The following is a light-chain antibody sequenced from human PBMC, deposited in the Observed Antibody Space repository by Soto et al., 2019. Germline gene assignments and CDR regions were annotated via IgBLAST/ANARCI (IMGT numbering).Light chain of an antibody. Sequence: IQMTQSPSSLSASVGDRVTITCRASQSISSYLNWYQQKPGKAPKLLIYAASSLQSGVPSRFSGSGSGTDFTLTISSLKPEDVATYYCQKYNSAPITVGQGTRREIK. CDR3: QKYNSAPIT. CDR2: AAS. J-gene: IGKJ5*01. CDR1: QSISSY. V-gene: IGKV1-39*01.